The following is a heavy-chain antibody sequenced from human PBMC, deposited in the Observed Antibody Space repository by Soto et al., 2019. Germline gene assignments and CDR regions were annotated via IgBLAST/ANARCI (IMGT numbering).Heavy chain of an antibody. D-gene: IGHD6-19*01. Sequence: PSETLSLTCPVSGGSISSGGYYWSWIRQHPGKGLEWIGYIYYSGSTYYNPSLKSRVTISVDTSKNQFSLKLSSVTAADTAVYYCARDSGWPRYYYYGMDVWGQGTTVTVSS. CDR1: GGSISSGGYY. V-gene: IGHV4-31*03. CDR3: ARDSGWPRYYYYGMDV. J-gene: IGHJ6*02. CDR2: IYYSGST.